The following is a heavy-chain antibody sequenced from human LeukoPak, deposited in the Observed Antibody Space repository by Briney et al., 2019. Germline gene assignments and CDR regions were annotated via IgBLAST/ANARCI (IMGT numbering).Heavy chain of an antibody. J-gene: IGHJ4*02. CDR1: GFTFSQYG. CDR3: AKDAQRGFDYSNSLDY. CDR2: IWHDGSNK. V-gene: IGHV3-33*06. D-gene: IGHD4-11*01. Sequence: PGGSLRLSCAASGFTFSQYGMHGVRQAPGKGRDWVGVIWHDGSNKYYTDTVKGRFNISRDNSRNTQYLEMNSLRVEDTAVYYCAKDAQRGFDYSNSLDYWGQGTLVTVSS.